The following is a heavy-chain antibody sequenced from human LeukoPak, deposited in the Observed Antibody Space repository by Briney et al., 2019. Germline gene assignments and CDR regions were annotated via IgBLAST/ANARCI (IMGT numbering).Heavy chain of an antibody. CDR3: ATTYYYDSSGYYPFDY. V-gene: IGHV3-64D*09. CDR2: ISSNGGST. J-gene: IGHJ4*02. CDR1: GFTFSSYA. Sequence: PGGSLRLSCAASGFTFSSYAMHWVRHAPGKGLEYVSAISSNGGSTYYADSVKGRFTISRDNSKNTLYLQMSSLRAEDTAVYYCATTYYYDSSGYYPFDYWGQGTLVTVSS. D-gene: IGHD3-22*01.